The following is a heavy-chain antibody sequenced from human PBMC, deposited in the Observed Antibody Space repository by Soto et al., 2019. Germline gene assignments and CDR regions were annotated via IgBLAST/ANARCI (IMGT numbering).Heavy chain of an antibody. J-gene: IGHJ6*03. D-gene: IGHD4-17*01. Sequence: VQLVESGGGLVQPGRSLRLSCAASGFTFDDYAMHWVRQAPGKGLEWVSGISWNSGSIGYAVSVKGGFTISRDNAKNSLYLQMNSLRAEDTALYYCAKDADYGDSYYYYYYMDVWGKGTTVTVSS. CDR1: GFTFDDYA. CDR2: ISWNSGSI. CDR3: AKDADYGDSYYYYYYMDV. V-gene: IGHV3-9*01.